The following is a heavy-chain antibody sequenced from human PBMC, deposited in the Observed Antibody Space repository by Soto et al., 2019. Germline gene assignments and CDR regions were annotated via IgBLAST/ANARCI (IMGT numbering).Heavy chain of an antibody. CDR1: GGSISSGDYY. J-gene: IGHJ4*02. Sequence: QVQLQESGPGLVKPSQTLSLTCTVSGGSISSGDYYWSWIRQPPGKGLEWIGYISYSGSTYYNPSLKSRVTISVDTSTNQCSLKLSSVTAADTAVYYCARYSYYYDSSGYRPLDYWGQGTLVSVSS. V-gene: IGHV4-30-4*01. CDR3: ARYSYYYDSSGYRPLDY. D-gene: IGHD3-22*01. CDR2: ISYSGST.